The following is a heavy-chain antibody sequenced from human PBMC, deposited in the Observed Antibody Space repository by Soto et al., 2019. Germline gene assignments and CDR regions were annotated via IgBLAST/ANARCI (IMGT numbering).Heavy chain of an antibody. V-gene: IGHV3-49*03. CDR1: GFTFGDYA. CDR3: TRDESDQKYYCYVMDV. Sequence: PGGSLRLSCTASGFTFGDYAMSWFRQAPGKGLEWVGFIRSKAYGGTTEYAPSVKGRFTISRDDSKSIAYLQMNRLKTEDTAVYYCTRDESDQKYYCYVMDVWGQGTTVTDSS. CDR2: IRSKAYGGTT. J-gene: IGHJ6*02.